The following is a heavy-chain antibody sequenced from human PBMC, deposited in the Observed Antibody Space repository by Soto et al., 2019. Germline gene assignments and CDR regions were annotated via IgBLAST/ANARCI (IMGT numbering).Heavy chain of an antibody. CDR1: GFTFSNAW. Sequence: EVQLVESGGGLVKPGGSLRLSCAASGFTFSNAWMNWVRQAPGKGLEWAGRIKSKTNGGTTDYAAPVKGRFTISRDDSKNTLYLQMNSLKTEAAAVYYCTTDVTGRTEEAAFDYWGQGALVTVSS. D-gene: IGHD1-20*01. J-gene: IGHJ4*02. CDR3: TTDVTGRTEEAAFDY. V-gene: IGHV3-15*07. CDR2: IKSKTNGGTT.